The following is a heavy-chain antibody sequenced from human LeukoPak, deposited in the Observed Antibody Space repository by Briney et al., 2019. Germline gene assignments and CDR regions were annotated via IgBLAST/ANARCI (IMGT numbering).Heavy chain of an antibody. Sequence: GGSLRLSCAASGFTFSDSYMSWIRQAPGKGLEWVSYISSGGSTIYYADFVKGRFTISRDNAKNSLYLQMNSLRAEDTAVYYCARVSSSQTWGFGFWGQGTLVTVSS. CDR1: GFTFSDSY. V-gene: IGHV3-11*04. CDR3: ARVSSSQTWGFGF. CDR2: ISSGGSTI. J-gene: IGHJ4*02. D-gene: IGHD6-13*01.